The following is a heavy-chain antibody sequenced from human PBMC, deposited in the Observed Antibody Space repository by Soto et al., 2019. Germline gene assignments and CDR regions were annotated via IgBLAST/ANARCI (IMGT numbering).Heavy chain of an antibody. CDR2: IYPIDSDT. V-gene: IGHV5-51*01. CDR1: GDSFNSNW. Sequence: PGESLKISCKVSGDSFNSNWIAWVRRRPGRGLEWMGIIYPIDSDTRYSPSFQGQVTISVDRSVNSAFLQWRSLKASDTATYYCARRSAVTTFYFYGMDVWGQGTTVTVSS. J-gene: IGHJ6*02. CDR3: ARRSAVTTFYFYGMDV. D-gene: IGHD4-17*01.